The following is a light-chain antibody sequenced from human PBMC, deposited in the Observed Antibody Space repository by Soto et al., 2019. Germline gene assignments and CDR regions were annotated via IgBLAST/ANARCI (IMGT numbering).Light chain of an antibody. J-gene: IGKJ5*01. Sequence: EIVLTQSPATRSLSPGERATLSCRASQSVSSYLAWYHQKPGQAPRLLIYDASNRATGIPARFSGSGSGTDFTLTISSLEPEDFAVYYCQQRSNWPITFGQGTRLEIK. V-gene: IGKV3-11*01. CDR1: QSVSSY. CDR2: DAS. CDR3: QQRSNWPIT.